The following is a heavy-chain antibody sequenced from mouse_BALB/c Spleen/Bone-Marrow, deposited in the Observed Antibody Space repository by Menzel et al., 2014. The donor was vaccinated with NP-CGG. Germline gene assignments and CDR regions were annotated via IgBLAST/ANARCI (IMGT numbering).Heavy chain of an antibody. J-gene: IGHJ4*01. CDR1: GYTFTSYW. D-gene: IGHD1-2*01. V-gene: IGHV1-55*01. CDR3: SRSFITTAYYAMDY. Sequence: QXQXKESGAELVKPGASVKMSCKASGYTFTSYWINWVKQRPGQGLEWIGDIYPGRGITNYNEKFKSKATLTLDTSSSTAYMQLSSLTSEDSAVYYCSRSFITTAYYAMDYWGQGTSVTVSS. CDR2: IYPGRGIT.